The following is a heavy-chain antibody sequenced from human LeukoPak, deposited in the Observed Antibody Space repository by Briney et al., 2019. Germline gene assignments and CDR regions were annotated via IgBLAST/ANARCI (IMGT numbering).Heavy chain of an antibody. V-gene: IGHV1-69*13. Sequence: GASVKVSCKASGYTFTSYGISWVRQAPGQGLEWMGGIIPIFGTANYAQEFQGRVTITADESTSTAYMELSSLRSEDTAVYYCARGEAARRGDYYYGMDVWGQGTTVTVSS. CDR2: IIPIFGTA. CDR1: GYTFTSYG. CDR3: ARGEAARRGDYYYGMDV. D-gene: IGHD6-6*01. J-gene: IGHJ6*02.